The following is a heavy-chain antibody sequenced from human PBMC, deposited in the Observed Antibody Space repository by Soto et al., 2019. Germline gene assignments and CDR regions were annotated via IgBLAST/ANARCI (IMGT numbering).Heavy chain of an antibody. CDR3: ARGIGHSYGYIGY. J-gene: IGHJ4*02. D-gene: IGHD5-18*01. Sequence: SVKRYRKPSGYTSTSYVISRVLQAPGQGLEWMGWISAYNGNTNYAQKLQGRVTMTTDTSTSTAYMELRSLRSDDTAVYYCARGIGHSYGYIGYWGQGLFLTVSS. CDR2: ISAYNGNT. CDR1: GYTSTSYV. V-gene: IGHV1-18*01.